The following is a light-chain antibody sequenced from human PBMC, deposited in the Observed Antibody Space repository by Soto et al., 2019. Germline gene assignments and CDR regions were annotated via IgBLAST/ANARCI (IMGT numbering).Light chain of an antibody. Sequence: QSALTQPASVSGSPGQSITISCTGTSSDIGSYHLVSWYQHHSGKAPKLIIYKVSQWPSGVSDRFSASKSGSTASLTISGLQAEHEADYYCCSYAGSNWGYVFGTGTKLTVL. V-gene: IGLV2-23*02. CDR3: CSYAGSNWGYV. CDR1: SSDIGSYHL. J-gene: IGLJ1*01. CDR2: KVS.